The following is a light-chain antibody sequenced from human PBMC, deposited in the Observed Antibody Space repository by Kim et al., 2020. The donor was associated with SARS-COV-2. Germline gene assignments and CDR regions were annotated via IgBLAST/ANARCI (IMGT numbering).Light chain of an antibody. CDR3: HQYASAPLT. J-gene: IGKJ5*01. V-gene: IGKV3-20*01. Sequence: CPGERAPLSCRARQSVGNNYLAWYQQKPGQTPRLLIHTASSRATGIPDRFSGSGSGTDFTLTISRLEPEDFALYYCHQYASAPLTFGQGTRLEIK. CDR1: QSVGNNY. CDR2: TAS.